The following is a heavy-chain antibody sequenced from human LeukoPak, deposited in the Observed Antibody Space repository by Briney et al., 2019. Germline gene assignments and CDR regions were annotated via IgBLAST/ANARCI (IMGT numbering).Heavy chain of an antibody. D-gene: IGHD3-16*01. Sequence: ASVKVSCKASGYTFTGYYMHWVRQAPGQGLEGMGWINPNSGGTNYAQKFQGRVTMTRDTSISTVYIDLRSLRSDDTAVYYCARMGVRKGFWFDPWGQGTLVTVSS. CDR1: GYTFTGYY. V-gene: IGHV1-2*02. CDR2: INPNSGGT. CDR3: ARMGVRKGFWFDP. J-gene: IGHJ5*02.